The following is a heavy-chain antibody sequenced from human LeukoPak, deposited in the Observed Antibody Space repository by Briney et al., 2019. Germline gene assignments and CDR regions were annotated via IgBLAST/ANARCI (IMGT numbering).Heavy chain of an antibody. CDR2: IYYSETT. CDR1: GGSINTANYY. J-gene: IGHJ6*03. V-gene: IGHV4-39*01. CDR3: ARQRANYYYYYVDV. Sequence: SETLSLTCTVSGGSINTANYYWGWLRQPPGKGLEWIGSIYYSETTYDNPSLKSRVTISIETSKNQFSLRLSSVTASDTAVYYCARQRANYYYYYVDVWGEGTTVAVS.